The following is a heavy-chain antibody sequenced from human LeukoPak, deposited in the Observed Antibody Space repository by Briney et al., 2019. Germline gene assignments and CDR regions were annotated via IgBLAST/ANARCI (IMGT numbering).Heavy chain of an antibody. J-gene: IGHJ5*02. D-gene: IGHD6-13*01. Sequence: SETLSLTCTVSCGSMSSGDYYWSWIRQPPGKGLEWIGYIYYSGSTYYNPSLKSRVTISVDTSKNQFSLKLSSVTAADTAVYYCARDRGGSSWYLNWFDPWGQGTLVTVSS. CDR2: IYYSGST. CDR1: CGSMSSGDYY. CDR3: ARDRGGSSWYLNWFDP. V-gene: IGHV4-30-4*01.